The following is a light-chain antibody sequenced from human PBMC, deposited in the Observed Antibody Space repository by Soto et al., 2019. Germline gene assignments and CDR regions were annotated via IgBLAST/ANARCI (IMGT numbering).Light chain of an antibody. Sequence: IRLTQSPSFVSGSXGDRVTIGCQSRQGSSSSLAGYPQIPGKAPTLLIYAASTSQTGVPSRFSGSGSGTEFTLTISSLQPEDFATHYCQQLNSRTFGQGTKVDIK. CDR1: QGSSSS. CDR3: QQLNSRT. V-gene: IGKV1-9*01. CDR2: AAS. J-gene: IGKJ1*01.